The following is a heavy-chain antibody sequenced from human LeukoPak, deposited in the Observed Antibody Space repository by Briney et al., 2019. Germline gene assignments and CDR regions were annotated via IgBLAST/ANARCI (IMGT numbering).Heavy chain of an antibody. V-gene: IGHV4-61*02. CDR2: IYTSGST. CDR3: ARDQGSTSAIDY. CDR1: GGSISSGSYY. Sequence: KPSQTLSLTCTVSGGSISSGSYYWSWIRQPAGKGLEWIGRIYTSGSTNYNPSPKSRVTISVDTSKNQFSLKLSSVTAEDTAVYYCARDQGSTSAIDYWGQGTLDTVSS. J-gene: IGHJ4*02. D-gene: IGHD2-2*01.